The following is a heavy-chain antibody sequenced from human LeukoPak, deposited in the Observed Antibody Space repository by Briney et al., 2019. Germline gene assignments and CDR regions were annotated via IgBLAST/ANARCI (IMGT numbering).Heavy chain of an antibody. D-gene: IGHD2-2*02. Sequence: ETLSLACALYPGSPFASYSSWIRPPPQRGREWIGEINHMVSTNYNPSLKSRVTISVDTSKNQISRKLSSVTAADTAVYYCARVLRGCSSTSCYRDWFDPWGQGTLVTVSS. CDR1: PGSPFASY. J-gene: IGHJ5*02. V-gene: IGHV4-34*01. CDR2: INHMVST. CDR3: ARVLRGCSSTSCYRDWFDP.